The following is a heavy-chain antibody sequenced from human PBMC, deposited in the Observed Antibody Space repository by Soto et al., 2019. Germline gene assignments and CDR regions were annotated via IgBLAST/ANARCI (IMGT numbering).Heavy chain of an antibody. CDR3: AKNNDPRAYFYYAMDV. Sequence: PGGSLRLSCAASRFSFGSYGIHWVRQAPGKGPEWVAVISNDGTNKYYADSVKGRFTISRDNSKKTLYLQMNSLRTEDTAVYYCAKNNDPRAYFYYAMDVWGQGTTVTVSS. J-gene: IGHJ6*02. CDR1: RFSFGSYG. D-gene: IGHD1-1*01. CDR2: ISNDGTNK. V-gene: IGHV3-30*18.